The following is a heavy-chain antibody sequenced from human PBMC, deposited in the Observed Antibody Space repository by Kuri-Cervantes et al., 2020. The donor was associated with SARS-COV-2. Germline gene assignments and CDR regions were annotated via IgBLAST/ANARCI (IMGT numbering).Heavy chain of an antibody. CDR3: GSGLLPHY. Sequence: GESLKISCVASGFTFSTYAMHWVRQAPGKGLECVAFIWYDEDNKYYADSVKGRFTISRDNSKNTLYLQMNTLRAEDTAVYYCGSGLLPHYWGQGTLVTVSS. D-gene: IGHD3-22*01. V-gene: IGHV3-33*08. CDR1: GFTFSTYA. J-gene: IGHJ4*02. CDR2: IWYDEDNK.